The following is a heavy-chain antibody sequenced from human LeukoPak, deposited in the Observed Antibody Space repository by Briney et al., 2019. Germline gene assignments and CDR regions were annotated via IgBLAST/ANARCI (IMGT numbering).Heavy chain of an antibody. CDR3: ARGDLWFGELGHYGMDV. CDR1: GYTFTGYY. CDR2: INPNSGGT. D-gene: IGHD3-10*01. V-gene: IGHV1-2*02. J-gene: IGHJ6*02. Sequence: ASVKVSCKASGYTFTGYYMHWVRQAPGQGLEWMGWINPNSGGTNYAQKFQGRVTMTRDTSISTAYMELSSLRSEDTAVYYCARGDLWFGELGHYGMDVWGQGTTVTVSS.